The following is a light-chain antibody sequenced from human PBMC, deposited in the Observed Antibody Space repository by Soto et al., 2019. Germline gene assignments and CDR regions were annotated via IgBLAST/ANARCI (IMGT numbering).Light chain of an antibody. J-gene: IGKJ1*01. Sequence: EVVLTQSPGTLSLSPWDGATLSCRASQGVSSNSLAWYQQKPGQAPRLLIYGASSRATGIPDRFSGSGSGTDFTLTISRLEPEDFAVYYCQQYGISRWTFGQGTKVDIK. CDR1: QGVSSNS. V-gene: IGKV3-20*01. CDR3: QQYGISRWT. CDR2: GAS.